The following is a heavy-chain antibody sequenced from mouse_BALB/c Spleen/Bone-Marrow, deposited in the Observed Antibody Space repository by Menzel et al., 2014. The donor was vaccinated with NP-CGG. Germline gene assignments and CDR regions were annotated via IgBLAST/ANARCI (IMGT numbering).Heavy chain of an antibody. J-gene: IGHJ3*01. Sequence: EVKVEESGGGLVQPGGSLRLSCATSGFTFTDYYMSWVRQPPGKALEWLGFIRNKANGYTTEYSASVKGRFTISRDNSQSILYLQMNTLRAEDSATYYCARDIGLRLRFAYWGQGTLVTVSA. CDR1: GFTFTDYY. CDR3: ARDIGLRLRFAY. V-gene: IGHV7-3*02. CDR2: IRNKANGYTT. D-gene: IGHD1-2*01.